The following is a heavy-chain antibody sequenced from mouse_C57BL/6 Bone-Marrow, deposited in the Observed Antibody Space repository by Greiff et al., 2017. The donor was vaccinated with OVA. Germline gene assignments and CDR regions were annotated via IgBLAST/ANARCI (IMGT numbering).Heavy chain of an antibody. CDR1: GFTFSDYG. V-gene: IGHV5-17*01. CDR3: AMSDYDYFDY. Sequence: EVQLMESGGGLVKPGGSLKLSCAASGFTFSDYGMHWVRQAPEKGLEWVAYISSGSSTIYYADTVKGRFTISRDNAKNTLFLQMTSLRSEDTAMYYCAMSDYDYFDYWGQGTTLTVSS. D-gene: IGHD2-4*01. CDR2: ISSGSSTI. J-gene: IGHJ2*01.